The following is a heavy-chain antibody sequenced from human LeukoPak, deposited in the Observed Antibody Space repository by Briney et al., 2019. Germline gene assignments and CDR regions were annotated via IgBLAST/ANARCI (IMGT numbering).Heavy chain of an antibody. Sequence: GGSLRLSCAASGFTFSSYGMSWVRQAPGKGLEWVSGISSIDGSTYYADSVKGRFTISRDNSKNTLYLQMNSLRAEDTAVYYCARRIAAAIYYFDYWGQGTLVTVSS. V-gene: IGHV3-23*01. D-gene: IGHD6-13*01. CDR3: ARRIAAAIYYFDY. CDR1: GFTFSSYG. J-gene: IGHJ4*02. CDR2: ISSIDGST.